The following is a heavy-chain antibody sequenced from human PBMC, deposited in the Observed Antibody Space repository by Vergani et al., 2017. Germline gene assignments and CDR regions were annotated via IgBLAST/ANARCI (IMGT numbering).Heavy chain of an antibody. CDR3: ARLWTMVRGVPFDY. D-gene: IGHD3-10*01. CDR2: IYYSGST. CDR1: GCSISSGGYY. V-gene: IGHV4-31*03. J-gene: IGHJ4*02. Sequence: QVQLQESGPGLVKHSQTLSLTCTVSGCSISSGGYYCSWIRQHPGKGLEWIGYIYYSGSTYYNPSLKSRVTISVDTSKNQFSLKLSSVTAADTAVYYCARLWTMVRGVPFDYWGQGTLVTGSS.